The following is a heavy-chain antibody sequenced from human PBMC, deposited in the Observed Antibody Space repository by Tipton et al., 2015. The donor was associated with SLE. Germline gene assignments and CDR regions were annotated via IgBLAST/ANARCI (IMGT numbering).Heavy chain of an antibody. CDR1: GFTFSSYW. CDR2: IKQDGSEK. J-gene: IGHJ3*02. D-gene: IGHD3-16*02. Sequence: SLRLSCAASGFTFSSYWISWVRQAPGKGLEWVANIKQDGSEKYYVDSVKGRFTISRDNAKNSLYLQMNSLRAEDTAVYYCARDWSFRDDAFDIRGQGTMVTVSS. V-gene: IGHV3-7*01. CDR3: ARDWSFRDDAFDI.